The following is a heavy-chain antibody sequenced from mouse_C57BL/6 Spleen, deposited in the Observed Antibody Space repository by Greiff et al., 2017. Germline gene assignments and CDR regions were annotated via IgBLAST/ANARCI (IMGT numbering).Heavy chain of an antibody. Sequence: EVKLMESGPGLAKPSQTLSLTCSVTGYSITSDYWNWLRKFPGNKLEYMGYISYSGSTYYNPSLKSRISITRDTSKNQYYLQLNSVTTEDTATYYCARGGNGYIFDYWGQGTTLTVSS. CDR3: ARGGNGYIFDY. CDR2: ISYSGST. D-gene: IGHD2-2*01. CDR1: GYSITSDY. V-gene: IGHV3-8*01. J-gene: IGHJ2*01.